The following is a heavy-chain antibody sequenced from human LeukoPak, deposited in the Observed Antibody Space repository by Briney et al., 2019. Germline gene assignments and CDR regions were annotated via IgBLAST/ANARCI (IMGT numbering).Heavy chain of an antibody. CDR2: IHYSGST. J-gene: IGHJ4*02. Sequence: SETLSLTCTVSGGSITRNIYYWGWIRQPPGKGLEWIGTIHYSGSTFYNPSLKSRVTISVDKSKSQLSLRLSSVTAADTAVYYCARFETTVIMPPGYIDYWGQGTLVTVSS. CDR3: ARFETTVIMPPGYIDY. V-gene: IGHV4-39*07. D-gene: IGHD4-23*01. CDR1: GGSITRNIYY.